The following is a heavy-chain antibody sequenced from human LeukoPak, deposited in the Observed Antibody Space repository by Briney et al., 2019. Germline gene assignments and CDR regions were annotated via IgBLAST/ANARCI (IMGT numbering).Heavy chain of an antibody. CDR3: ARLVPSSSWSDPDY. J-gene: IGHJ4*02. CDR1: GYSFTSYW. D-gene: IGHD6-13*01. CDR2: IYPGDSDT. Sequence: GESLKISCKGSGYSFTSYWTGWVRQMPGKGLEWMGIIYPGDSDTRYSPSFQGQVTISADKSISTAYLQWSSLEASDTAMYYCARLVPSSSWSDPDYWGQGTLVTVSP. V-gene: IGHV5-51*01.